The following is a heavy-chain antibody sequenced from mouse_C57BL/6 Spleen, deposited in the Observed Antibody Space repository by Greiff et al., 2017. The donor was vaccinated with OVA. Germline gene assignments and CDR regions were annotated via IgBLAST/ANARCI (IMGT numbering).Heavy chain of an antibody. V-gene: IGHV1-50*01. CDR1: GYTFTSYW. D-gene: IGHD1-1*01. CDR2: IDPSDSYT. Sequence: QVQLQQPGAELVKPGASVKLSCKASGYTFTSYWMQWVKQRPGQGLEWIGEIDPSDSYTNYNQKFKGKFTLTVDTSTSTAYMQLSSLTSEDSAVYYCARKAYYYGSSYYFDYWGQGTTLTVSS. CDR3: ARKAYYYGSSYYFDY. J-gene: IGHJ2*01.